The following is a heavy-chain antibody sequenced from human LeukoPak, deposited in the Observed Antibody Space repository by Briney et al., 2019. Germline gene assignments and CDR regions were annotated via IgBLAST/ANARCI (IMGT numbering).Heavy chain of an antibody. D-gene: IGHD3-16*01. CDR2: FYNSGST. CDR1: GASISNYY. J-gene: IGHJ4*02. Sequence: PSETLSLTCSVSGASISNYYWSWIRQPAGKGLEFIGLFYNSGSTNCNPSLKSRVTMSVDTSKNQLSLKLSSVTAADTAVYYCARVGDYALKDWGQGTLVTVSS. V-gene: IGHV4-4*07. CDR3: ARVGDYALKD.